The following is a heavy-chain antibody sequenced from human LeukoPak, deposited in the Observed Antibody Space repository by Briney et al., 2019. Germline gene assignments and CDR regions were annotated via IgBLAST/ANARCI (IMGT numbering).Heavy chain of an antibody. CDR1: GGTFSSYA. Sequence: ASVKVSCKASGGTFSSYAISWVRQAPGQGLEWMGGIIPIFGTANYAQKFQGRVTITADESTSTAYMELSSLRSEDTAVYYCARDSHDYSSGWYDNWFDPWGQGTLVTVSS. CDR3: ARDSHDYSSGWYDNWFDP. V-gene: IGHV1-69*01. CDR2: IIPIFGTA. J-gene: IGHJ5*02. D-gene: IGHD6-19*01.